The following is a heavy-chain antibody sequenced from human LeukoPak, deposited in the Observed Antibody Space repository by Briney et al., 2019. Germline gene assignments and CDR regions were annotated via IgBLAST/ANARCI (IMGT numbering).Heavy chain of an antibody. J-gene: IGHJ6*03. CDR2: IRSKANSYAT. Sequence: GGSPRLSCAASGFTFSGSAMHWVRQASGKGLEWVGRIRSKANSYATAYAASVKGRFTISRDDSKNTAYLQMNSLKTEDTAVYYCTRWKVFGYYYYMDVWGKGTTVTVSS. D-gene: IGHD3-3*01. CDR1: GFTFSGSA. V-gene: IGHV3-73*01. CDR3: TRWKVFGYYYYMDV.